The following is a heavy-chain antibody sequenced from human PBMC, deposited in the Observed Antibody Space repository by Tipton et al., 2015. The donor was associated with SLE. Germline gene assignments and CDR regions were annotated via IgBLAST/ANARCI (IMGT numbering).Heavy chain of an antibody. CDR1: GFTFSSYW. J-gene: IGHJ6*02. Sequence: SLRLSCAASGFTFSSYWMSWVRQAPGKGLEWVANIKQDGSEKYYVDSVKGRFTISRDNAKNSLYLQMNSLRAEDTAVYYCARDRAAAAKGYYYYGMDVWGQGTTVTVSS. V-gene: IGHV3-7*05. CDR2: IKQDGSEK. CDR3: ARDRAAAAKGYYYYGMDV. D-gene: IGHD6-13*01.